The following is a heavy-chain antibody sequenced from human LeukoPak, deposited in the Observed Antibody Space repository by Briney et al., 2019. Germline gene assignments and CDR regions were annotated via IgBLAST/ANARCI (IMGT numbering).Heavy chain of an antibody. CDR3: AKNAYSSSWHRGWFDP. CDR2: IQYDGSNA. V-gene: IGHV3-30*02. J-gene: IGHJ5*02. D-gene: IGHD6-13*01. CDR1: RFTFSSYG. Sequence: PGGSLRLSCAASRFTFSSYGMHWVRQAPGKGLEWVAYIQYDGSNAQYADSVKGRFSISRDNAKNSLFLQMNSLRAEDTAVYYCAKNAYSSSWHRGWFDPWGQGTLVTVSS.